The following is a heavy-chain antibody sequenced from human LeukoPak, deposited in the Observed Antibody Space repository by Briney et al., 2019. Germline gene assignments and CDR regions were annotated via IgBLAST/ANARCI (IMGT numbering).Heavy chain of an antibody. CDR1: AYPFTNYY. D-gene: IGHD3-22*01. Sequence: GASVKVSCKASAYPFTNYYMHWVRQAPGQGLEWMGGIIPIFGTANYAQKFQGRVTITTDESTSTAYMELSSLRSEDTAVYYCARESGNYDSSGYYLPPGHFDYWGQGTLVTVSS. V-gene: IGHV1-69*05. CDR2: IIPIFGTA. J-gene: IGHJ4*02. CDR3: ARESGNYDSSGYYLPPGHFDY.